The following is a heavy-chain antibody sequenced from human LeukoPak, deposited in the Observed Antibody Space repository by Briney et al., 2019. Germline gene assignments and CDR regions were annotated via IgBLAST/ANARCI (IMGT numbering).Heavy chain of an antibody. J-gene: IGHJ2*01. V-gene: IGHV4-61*05. D-gene: IGHD6-13*01. Sequence: PSETLSLTCTVSSGSISTSNYYWGWVRQPPGKALEWIGNIFYSGSTNYNPSLKSRVTISVDTSKNQFSLKLSSVTAADTAVYYCARVYYSNSYDYWYFDLWGRGTLVTVSS. CDR3: ARVYYSNSYDYWYFDL. CDR1: SGSISTSNYY. CDR2: IFYSGST.